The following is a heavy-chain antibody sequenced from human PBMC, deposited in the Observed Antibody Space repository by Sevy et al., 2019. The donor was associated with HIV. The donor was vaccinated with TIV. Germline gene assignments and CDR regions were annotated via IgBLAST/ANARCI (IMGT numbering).Heavy chain of an antibody. CDR1: GFTFSTYD. J-gene: IGHJ3*01. CDR3: ARACTAAGYKSGPIDAFDV. CDR2: IGTLLDT. V-gene: IGHV3-13*01. D-gene: IGHD6-13*01. Sequence: GGSLRLSCAASGFTFSTYDMHWVRQVAGEGLEWVSGIGTLLDTYYAASVKGRFIISRDNAKNSLFLQMHSLRAGDTAIYYCARACTAAGYKSGPIDAFDVWGQGTVVTVSS.